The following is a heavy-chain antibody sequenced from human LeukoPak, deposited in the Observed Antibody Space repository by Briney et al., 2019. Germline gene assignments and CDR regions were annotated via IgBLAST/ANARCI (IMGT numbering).Heavy chain of an antibody. J-gene: IGHJ6*03. CDR1: GGSISSYY. D-gene: IGHD2-2*01. Sequence: SETLSLTCTVSGGSISSYYWSWIRQPAGKGLEWIGRIYTSGSTNYNPSLESRVTMSVDTSKNQFSLKLSSVTAADTAVYYCASQGYCSSTSCYSSESDYYYYMDVWGEGTTVTISS. CDR3: ASQGYCSSTSCYSSESDYYYYMDV. V-gene: IGHV4-4*07. CDR2: IYTSGST.